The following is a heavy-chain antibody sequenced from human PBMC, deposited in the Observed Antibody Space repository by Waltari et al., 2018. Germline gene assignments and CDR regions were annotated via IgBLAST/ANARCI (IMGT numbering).Heavy chain of an antibody. J-gene: IGHJ4*02. D-gene: IGHD1-26*01. CDR3: ARGAGATERYYFDF. Sequence: QVQVVESGGSVIQPGRSLRISCAASGFAFSSSSMHGVRQAPGKGMEWGSGITYDGDEKYYAESVKGRFTISRDNSKNTVLLQMDRLTTEDTATYYCARGAGATERYYFDFWGQGTLVTVSS. CDR1: GFAFSSSS. CDR2: ITYDGDEK. V-gene: IGHV3-30*04.